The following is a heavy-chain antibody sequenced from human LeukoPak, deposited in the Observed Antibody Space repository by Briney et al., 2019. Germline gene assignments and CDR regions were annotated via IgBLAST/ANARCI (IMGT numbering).Heavy chain of an antibody. J-gene: IGHJ4*02. CDR3: ARGSYYDFWSGYYYFDY. CDR1: GFTFSSYS. CDR2: ISSSSSTI. V-gene: IGHV3-48*01. D-gene: IGHD3-3*01. Sequence: GGSLRLSCAASGFTFSSYSMNWFRQAPGKGLEWVSYISSSSSTIYYADSVKGRFTISRDNAKNSLYLQMNSLRAEDTAVYYCARGSYYDFWSGYYYFDYWGQGTLVTVSS.